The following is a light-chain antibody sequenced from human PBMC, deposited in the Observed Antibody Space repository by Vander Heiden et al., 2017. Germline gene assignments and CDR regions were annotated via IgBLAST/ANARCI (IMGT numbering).Light chain of an antibody. Sequence: SYVLPQPPPTSMAPGQTARITCGGNNSGSKRVHWYQQKPGPARVLVGDDDSDRPSGIAERFSGSNSGNTATPNISRVEAGDEAYYYWQVWDSSSDHVVFGGGTKLTVL. V-gene: IGLV3-21*02. CDR1: NSGSKR. J-gene: IGLJ2*01. CDR3: QVWDSSSDHVV. CDR2: DDS.